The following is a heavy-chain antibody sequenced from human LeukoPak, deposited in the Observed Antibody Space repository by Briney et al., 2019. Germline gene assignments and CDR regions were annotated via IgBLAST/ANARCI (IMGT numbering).Heavy chain of an antibody. D-gene: IGHD1-26*01. CDR1: GFTFSSYA. V-gene: IGHV3-23*01. Sequence: GGSLRLSCTASGFTFSSYAMNWVRQAPGKGLEWVSAVRGSDAGTSYADSVKGRFTISRDNSKNTLYLQMNSLRAEDTAVYYCAKNRGGSYYSGSDYWGQGTLVTVSS. CDR2: VRGSDAGT. J-gene: IGHJ4*02. CDR3: AKNRGGSYYSGSDY.